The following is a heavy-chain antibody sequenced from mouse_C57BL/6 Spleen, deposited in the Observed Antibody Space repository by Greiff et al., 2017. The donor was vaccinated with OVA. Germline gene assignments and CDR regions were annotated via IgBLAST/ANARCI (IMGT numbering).Heavy chain of an antibody. D-gene: IGHD2-5*01. CDR3: VRYSNCAYYAMDY. CDR1: GFTFNTYA. J-gene: IGHJ4*01. Sequence: LVESGAGLAQPKGSLKLSCAASGFTFNTYAMHWVRQAPGKGLEWVARIRRKSSNYATYHADSVKDRFTITRDDSQSMLYLQMNNLKTEDTARYCCVRYSNCAYYAMDYWGQGTSVTVSS. CDR2: IRRKSSNYAT. V-gene: IGHV10-3*01.